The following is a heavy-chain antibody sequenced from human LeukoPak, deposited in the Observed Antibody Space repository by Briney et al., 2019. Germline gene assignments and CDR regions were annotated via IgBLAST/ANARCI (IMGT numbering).Heavy chain of an antibody. CDR3: ARVSGSLDAFDI. D-gene: IGHD3-22*01. CDR2: ISAYNGNT. V-gene: IGHV1-18*01. J-gene: IGHJ3*02. CDR1: GYTFTSYG. Sequence: ASVKVSCTASGYTFTSYGISWVRQAPGQGLEWMGWISAYNGNTNYAQKLQGRVTMTTDTSTSTAYTELRSLRSDDTAVYYCARVSGSLDAFDIWGQGTMVTVSS.